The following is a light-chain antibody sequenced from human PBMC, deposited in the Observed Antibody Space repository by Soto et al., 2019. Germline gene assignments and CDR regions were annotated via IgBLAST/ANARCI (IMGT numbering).Light chain of an antibody. J-gene: IGKJ5*01. CDR3: QQYYSTLPIT. V-gene: IGKV4-1*01. CDR2: WSS. Sequence: DIVMTQSPDSLAVSLGERATINCKSSQSVLSSSNNKNYLAWYQQKPGQPPKLLIYWSSTRESGVPDRFSGSASGTDFTLTISSLQAEDVVVYYCQQYYSTLPITFGQGTRLEIK. CDR1: QSVLSSSNNKNY.